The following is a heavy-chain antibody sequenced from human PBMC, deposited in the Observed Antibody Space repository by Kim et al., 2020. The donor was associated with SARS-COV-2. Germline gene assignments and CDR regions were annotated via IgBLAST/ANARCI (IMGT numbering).Heavy chain of an antibody. CDR1: GFTFSSYG. Sequence: GGSLRLSCAASGFTFSSYGMHWVRQAPGKGLEWVAVISYDGSNKYYADSVKGRFTISRDNSKNTLYLQMNSLRAEDTAVYYCARGRGVVPAATVEVNMDVWGKGTTVTVSS. V-gene: IGHV3-30*03. D-gene: IGHD2-2*01. CDR3: ARGRGVVPAATVEVNMDV. J-gene: IGHJ6*03. CDR2: ISYDGSNK.